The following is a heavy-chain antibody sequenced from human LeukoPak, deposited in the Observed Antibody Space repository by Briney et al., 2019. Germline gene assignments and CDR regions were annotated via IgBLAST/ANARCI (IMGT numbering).Heavy chain of an antibody. V-gene: IGHV4-39*01. D-gene: IGHD1-26*01. CDR3: ARNSSGNYFDY. CDR1: GVSISSSSHY. J-gene: IGHJ4*02. CDR2: IYYSGST. Sequence: SETLSLTCTVSGVSISSSSHYWGWIRQPPGKGLEWIGSIYYSGSTYYNPSLKSRVTISVDTSKNQFSLKLSSVTAADTAVYYCARNSSGNYFDYWGQGALVTVSS.